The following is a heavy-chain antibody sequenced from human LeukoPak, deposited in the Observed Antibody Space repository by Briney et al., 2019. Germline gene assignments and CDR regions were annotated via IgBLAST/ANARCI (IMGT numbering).Heavy chain of an antibody. CDR2: IYYSGST. D-gene: IGHD3-9*01. J-gene: IGHJ4*02. Sequence: SETLSLTCTVSGGSISSYYWSWIRQPPGKGLEWVGYIYYSGSTNYNPSLKSRVTISVDTSKNQFSRKLSSVTAADTAVYYCARGDILTGSYYFGYWGQGTLVTVSS. V-gene: IGHV4-59*01. CDR1: GGSISSYY. CDR3: ARGDILTGSYYFGY.